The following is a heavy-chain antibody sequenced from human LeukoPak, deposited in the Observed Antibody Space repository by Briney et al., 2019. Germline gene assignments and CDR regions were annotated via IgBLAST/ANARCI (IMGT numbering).Heavy chain of an antibody. J-gene: IGHJ2*01. CDR3: TRASNYDSSGYYFHWYFDL. V-gene: IGHV4-59*01. Sequence: SETLSLTCSVSSGSLINYYWSWVRQSPGKGLEWVGYIYFSVTTKYNPSLKSRVTLSIATSQSRFSLKMNSVTAADTVVYYGTRASNYDSSGYYFHWYFDLWGRGTLVTVSS. CDR2: IYFSVTT. D-gene: IGHD3-22*01. CDR1: SGSLINYY.